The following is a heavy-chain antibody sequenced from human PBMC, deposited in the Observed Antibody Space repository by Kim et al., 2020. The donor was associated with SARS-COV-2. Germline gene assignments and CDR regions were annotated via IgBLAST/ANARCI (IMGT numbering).Heavy chain of an antibody. CDR3: AKELRVTTKTTGGDFFDS. V-gene: IGHV3-23*01. CDR1: GFTFTTYA. J-gene: IGHJ4*02. CDR2: ISGGGGST. D-gene: IGHD4-17*01. Sequence: GGSLRLSCVASGFTFTTYAMNWVRQAPGKGLEWVSGISGGGGSTYYADSVKGRFTISRDSSKNTLYLQMNSLRVEDTAVYYCAKELRVTTKTTGGDFFDSGGQGALVTISS.